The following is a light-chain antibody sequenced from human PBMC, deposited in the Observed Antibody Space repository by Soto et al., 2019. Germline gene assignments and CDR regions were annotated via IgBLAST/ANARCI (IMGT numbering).Light chain of an antibody. CDR3: QQYNSWPQT. V-gene: IGKV3-20*01. J-gene: IGKJ1*01. CDR1: QSVSTTY. CDR2: GPS. Sequence: EIVLTQSPGTLSLSPGERATLSCRASQSVSTTYLTWYQQKPGQAPRLLVYGPSSRATGVPDRFSGSGSGSDFTLTISRLEPEDFAVYYCQQYNSWPQTFGQGTKVEIK.